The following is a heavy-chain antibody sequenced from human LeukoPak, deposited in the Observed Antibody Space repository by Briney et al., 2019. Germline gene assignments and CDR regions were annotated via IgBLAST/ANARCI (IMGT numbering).Heavy chain of an antibody. CDR2: ISSSSTYI. D-gene: IGHD6-13*01. Sequence: HGGSLRLSCAPSGFTFSDYNMNWVRQAPGKGLEWVSVISSSSTYIYYADSVKGRFTITRDNAKNSLYLQMNSLRAEDTAVYYCARVSTAVSLAIDYWGQGTLVTVST. CDR1: GFTFSDYN. J-gene: IGHJ4*02. CDR3: ARVSTAVSLAIDY. V-gene: IGHV3-21*06.